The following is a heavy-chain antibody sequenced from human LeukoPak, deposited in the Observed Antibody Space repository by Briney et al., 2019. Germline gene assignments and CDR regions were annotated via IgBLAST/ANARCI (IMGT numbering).Heavy chain of an antibody. CDR3: ARAVEGCTFYI. D-gene: IGHD2-15*01. V-gene: IGHV3-7*05. CDR2: IDQSGGRN. CDR1: GFTCSRFC. Sequence: PGGSLRLPCAASGFTCSRFCMNWVRQAPGRGLEWVANIDQSGGRNNYVDSVKGRFTISRDNAKNSLFLEMSSLRADDTAVYFCARAVEGCTFYICGEGATVTVSS. J-gene: IGHJ3*02.